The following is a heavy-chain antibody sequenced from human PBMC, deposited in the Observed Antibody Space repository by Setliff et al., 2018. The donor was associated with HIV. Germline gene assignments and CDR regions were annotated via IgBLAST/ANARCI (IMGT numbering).Heavy chain of an antibody. CDR1: GGSINSYY. D-gene: IGHD3-10*01. J-gene: IGHJ6*04. Sequence: LSLTCTVSGGSINSYYWSWIRQPPGKGLEWIGYIYASGSTNYNPSLKSRVTISVDTSKNQFSLNLSSVTAADTAVYYCARAHYYGSGFMDVWGRGTTVTVSS. CDR3: ARAHYYGSGFMDV. V-gene: IGHV4-4*08. CDR2: IYASGST.